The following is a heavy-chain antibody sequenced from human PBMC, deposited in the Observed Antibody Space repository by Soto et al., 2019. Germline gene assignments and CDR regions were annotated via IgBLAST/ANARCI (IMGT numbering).Heavy chain of an antibody. CDR3: ARGGDYDILTGYYNLDY. V-gene: IGHV1-18*04. Sequence: GGSVKVSCKASGYTFTSYGISWVRQAPGQGLEWMGWISPYNGNTNYAQKLQGRVTMTTDTSTSTAYMELRSLRSDDTAVYYCARGGDYDILTGYYNLDYWGQGTLVTVSS. CDR1: GYTFTSYG. D-gene: IGHD3-9*01. J-gene: IGHJ4*02. CDR2: ISPYNGNT.